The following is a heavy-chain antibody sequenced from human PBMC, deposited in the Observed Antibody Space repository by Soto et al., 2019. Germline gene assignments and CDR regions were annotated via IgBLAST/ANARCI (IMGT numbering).Heavy chain of an antibody. CDR2: IYYSGST. V-gene: IGHV4-59*12. CDR3: ARLIVLVPAAPSYDAFDI. D-gene: IGHD2-2*01. J-gene: IGHJ3*02. Sequence: SETLSLTCTVSGGSISSYYWSWIRQPPGKGLEWIGYIYYSGSTNYNPSLKSRVTISVDTSKNQFSLKLSSVTAADTAVYYCARLIVLVPAAPSYDAFDIWGQGTMVTVSS. CDR1: GGSISSYY.